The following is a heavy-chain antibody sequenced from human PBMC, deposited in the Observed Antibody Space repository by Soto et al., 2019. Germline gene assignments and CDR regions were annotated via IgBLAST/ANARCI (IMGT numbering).Heavy chain of an antibody. CDR2: ISGSGGST. Sequence: HPGGSLRLSCAASGFTFSSYAMSWVRQAPGKGLEWVSAISGSGGSTYYADSVKGRFTISRDNSKNTLYLQMNSLRAEDTAVYYCAKRSTSYYYMDVWGKGTTVTVSS. J-gene: IGHJ6*03. CDR3: AKRSTSYYYMDV. CDR1: GFTFSSYA. V-gene: IGHV3-23*01.